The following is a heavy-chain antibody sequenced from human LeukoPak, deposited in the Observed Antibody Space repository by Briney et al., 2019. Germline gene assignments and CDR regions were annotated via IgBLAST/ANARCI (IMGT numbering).Heavy chain of an antibody. D-gene: IGHD6-6*01. Sequence: GGSLRLSCAASGFTFSSCAMSWVRQAPGKGLEWVSAISGSGGSTYYADSVKGRFTISRDNSKNTLYLQMNSLRAEDTAVYYCAKDKGAAARYYYYGMDVWGQGTTVTVSS. J-gene: IGHJ6*02. V-gene: IGHV3-23*01. CDR1: GFTFSSCA. CDR3: AKDKGAAARYYYYGMDV. CDR2: ISGSGGST.